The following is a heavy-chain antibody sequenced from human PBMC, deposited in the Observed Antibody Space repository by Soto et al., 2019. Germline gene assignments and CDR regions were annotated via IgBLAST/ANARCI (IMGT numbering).Heavy chain of an antibody. V-gene: IGHV4-34*01. CDR1: GGSFSGYQ. Sequence: QVQLQQWGAGLLKPSETLSLTCAVYGGSFSGYQWSWIRQTPGKGLEWIGEINDSGNINYNPSLKSRVTIVGDTAKKQIALKLSSVTAADTAVYYCARGLILWFGELSRRGGYYYDMDVWGTGTTVTVSS. D-gene: IGHD3-10*01. CDR3: ARGLILWFGELSRRGGYYYDMDV. J-gene: IGHJ6*03. CDR2: INDSGNI.